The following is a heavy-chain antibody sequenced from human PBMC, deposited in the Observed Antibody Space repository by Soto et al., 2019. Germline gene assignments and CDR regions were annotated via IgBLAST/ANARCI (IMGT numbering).Heavy chain of an antibody. D-gene: IGHD3-22*01. CDR1: GYTFTSYY. J-gene: IGHJ4*02. CDR3: AKDGHYYDSSGYYDY. CDR2: INPSGGST. V-gene: IGHV1-46*03. Sequence: ASVKVSCKASGYTFTSYYMHWVRQAPGQGLEWMGIINPSGGSTSYAQKFQGRVTMTRDTSTSTVYMELSSLRSEDTAVYYCAKDGHYYDSSGYYDYWGQGTLVTVPS.